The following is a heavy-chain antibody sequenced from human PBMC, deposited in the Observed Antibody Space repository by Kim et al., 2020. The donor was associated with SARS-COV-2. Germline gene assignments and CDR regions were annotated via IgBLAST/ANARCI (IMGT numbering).Heavy chain of an antibody. D-gene: IGHD4-17*01. J-gene: IGHJ2*01. Sequence: PPLKSRVTISVEPSKNQFSLNLSSVTAAETAVYYCARDRFGDYGNRYCDLWGRGTLVTVSS. V-gene: IGHV4-31*02. CDR3: ARDRFGDYGNRYCDL.